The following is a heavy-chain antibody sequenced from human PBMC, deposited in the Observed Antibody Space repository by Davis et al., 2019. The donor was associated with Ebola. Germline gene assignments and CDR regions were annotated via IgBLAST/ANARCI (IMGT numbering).Heavy chain of an antibody. CDR2: ISSSSSTI. D-gene: IGHD4-17*01. CDR1: GFTFSSYA. Sequence: GESLKISCAASGFTFSSYAMSWVRQAPGKGLEWVSYISSSSSTIYYADSVKGRFTISRDNAKNSLYLQMNSLRDEDTAVYYCARDLYGDYDYWGQGTLVTVSS. J-gene: IGHJ4*02. CDR3: ARDLYGDYDY. V-gene: IGHV3-48*02.